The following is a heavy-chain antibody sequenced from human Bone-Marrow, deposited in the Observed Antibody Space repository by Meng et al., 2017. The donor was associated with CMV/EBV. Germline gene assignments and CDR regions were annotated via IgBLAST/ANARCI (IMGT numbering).Heavy chain of an antibody. V-gene: IGHV3-72*01. Sequence: SGFTFSDHYMDWVRQAPGKGLEWVGRTRNKANSYTTEYAASVKGRFTISRDDSKNSLYLQMNSLKTEDTAVYYCARGMAPLHYGMDVWGQGTTVTVSS. D-gene: IGHD2-8*01. J-gene: IGHJ6*02. CDR2: TRNKANSYTT. CDR1: GFTFSDHY. CDR3: ARGMAPLHYGMDV.